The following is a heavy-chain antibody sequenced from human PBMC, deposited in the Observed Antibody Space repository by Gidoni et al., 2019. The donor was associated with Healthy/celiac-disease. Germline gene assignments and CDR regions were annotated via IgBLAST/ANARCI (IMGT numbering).Heavy chain of an antibody. Sequence: QVQLQQWGAELLNPSGTRSLTCAVCGGSFSRYYWSWLRPPPGKRLEWIGEINHSGSTNYNPSLKSRVTISVDTSKNQFSLKLSSVTAADTAVYYCARGRYYGAFDIWGQGTMVTVSS. J-gene: IGHJ3*02. CDR3: ARGRYYGAFDI. D-gene: IGHD3-10*01. V-gene: IGHV4-34*01. CDR2: INHSGST. CDR1: GGSFSRYY.